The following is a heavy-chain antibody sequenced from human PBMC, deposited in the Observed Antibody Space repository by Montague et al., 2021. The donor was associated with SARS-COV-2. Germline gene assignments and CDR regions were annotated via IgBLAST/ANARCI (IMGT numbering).Heavy chain of an antibody. CDR1: GGSISSGGYY. Sequence: TLSLTCTVSGGSISSGGYYWSWIRPHPGKGLEWIGYIYYSGSTYYDPSLQSRVTISVDTSKNKFSLNLSSVTAADTAMYYYARLTAGYCSGGSCYWGTGFDYWGQGILVTVSS. V-gene: IGHV4-31*03. J-gene: IGHJ4*02. D-gene: IGHD2-15*01. CDR3: ARLTAGYCSGGSCYWGTGFDY. CDR2: IYYSGST.